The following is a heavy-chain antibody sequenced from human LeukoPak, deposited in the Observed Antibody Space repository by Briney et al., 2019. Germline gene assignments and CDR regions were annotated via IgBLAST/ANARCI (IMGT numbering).Heavy chain of an antibody. CDR2: TDYSGTT. D-gene: IGHD2-15*01. CDR3: ARHSGGGYVFAFDI. CDR1: GGPISTSYF. J-gene: IGHJ3*02. V-gene: IGHV4-39*01. Sequence: NPSETLSLTCTVSGGPISTSYFWGWVRQPPGKGLEWIGTTDYSGTTYYNPSLKSRVTISVDTSKNQFSLKLSSVTAPDTAVYYCARHSGGGYVFAFDIWGQGTMFTVSS.